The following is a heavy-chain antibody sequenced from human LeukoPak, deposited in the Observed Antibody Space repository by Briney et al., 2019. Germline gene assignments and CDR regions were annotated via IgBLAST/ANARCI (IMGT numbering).Heavy chain of an antibody. J-gene: IGHJ4*02. D-gene: IGHD3-22*01. CDR3: ASGSSFDSSGRGFDY. CDR2: INPNSGGT. Sequence: GASVKVSCKASGYTFTGYYMHWVRQAPGQGLEWMGWINPNSGGTNYAQKFQGRVTMTRDTSISTAYMELSRLRFDDTAVYYCASGSSFDSSGRGFDYWGQGTPVTVSS. V-gene: IGHV1-2*02. CDR1: GYTFTGYY.